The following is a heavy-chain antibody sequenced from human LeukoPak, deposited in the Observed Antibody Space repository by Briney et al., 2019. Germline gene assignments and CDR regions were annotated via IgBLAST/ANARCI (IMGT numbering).Heavy chain of an antibody. D-gene: IGHD4-11*01. V-gene: IGHV1-2*02. CDR2: INPNSDGT. CDR3: AKDAIVRDYSNSDY. Sequence: GASVKVSCKSSVYTFTNYYIHWVRQAPGQGREWMGWINPNSDGTNYAQKFQGRVTMTRDTSISTAYMELRRLTSEDTAVYYCAKDAIVRDYSNSDYWGQGTLVTVSS. J-gene: IGHJ4*02. CDR1: VYTFTNYY.